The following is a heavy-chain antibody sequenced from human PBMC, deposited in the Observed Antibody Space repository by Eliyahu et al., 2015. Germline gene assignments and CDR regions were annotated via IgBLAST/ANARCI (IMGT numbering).Heavy chain of an antibody. CDR3: AKETIVDCSGGSCYSYWYFDL. V-gene: IGHV3-9*01. CDR1: GFTFDDYA. CDR2: ISWNSGSI. J-gene: IGHJ2*01. Sequence: EVQLVESGGGLVQPGRSLRLXCAASGFTFDDYAMHWVRXAPGKGLEWVSGISWNSGSIGYXDSVKGRFTISRDNAKNSLYLQMNSLRAEDTALYYCAKETIVDCSGGSCYSYWYFDLWGRGTLVTVSS. D-gene: IGHD2-15*01.